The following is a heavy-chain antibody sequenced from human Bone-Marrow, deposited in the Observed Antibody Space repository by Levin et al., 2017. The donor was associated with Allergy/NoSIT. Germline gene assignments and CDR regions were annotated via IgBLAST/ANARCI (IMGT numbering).Heavy chain of an antibody. V-gene: IGHV4-34*01. Sequence: GSLRLSCAVYGGSLSDYHWTWVRQAPGKGLEWIGDINQSGGTNYNPSLRSRVILSVDTSKNQVSLRLRSVTAADTAVYFCARPPYSFGFDVWGQGTMVTVSS. CDR3: ARPPYSFGFDV. D-gene: IGHD4-11*01. CDR2: INQSGGT. CDR1: GGSLSDYH. J-gene: IGHJ3*01.